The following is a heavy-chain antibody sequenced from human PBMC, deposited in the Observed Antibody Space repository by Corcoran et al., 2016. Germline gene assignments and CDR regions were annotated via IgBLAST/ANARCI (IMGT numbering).Heavy chain of an antibody. CDR3: ARALYSGSYSSIAY. CDR1: GYTFTGYY. J-gene: IGHJ4*02. V-gene: IGHV1-2*02. D-gene: IGHD1-26*01. Sequence: QVQLVQSGAEVKKPGASVKVSCKASGYTFTGYYLHWVRQAPGQGLEWMGWINPNSGGTNYAQKFQGRVTMTRDSSISTAYMDLSTLRSDDTAVYYCARALYSGSYSSIAYWGQGTLVTVSS. CDR2: INPNSGGT.